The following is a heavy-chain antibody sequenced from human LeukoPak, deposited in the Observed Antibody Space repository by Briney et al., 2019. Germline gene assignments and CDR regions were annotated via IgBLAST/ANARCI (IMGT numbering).Heavy chain of an antibody. D-gene: IGHD6-6*01. J-gene: IGHJ4*02. CDR2: ISAYNGNT. V-gene: IGHV1-18*04. CDR1: GYTFIDYS. CDR3: AREGSKSTFDY. Sequence: ASVKVSCKTSGYTFIDYSIHWVRQAPGQGLEWMGWISAYNGNTNYAQKLQGRVTMTTDTSTSTAYMELRSLRSDDTAVYYCAREGSKSTFDYWGQGTLVTVSS.